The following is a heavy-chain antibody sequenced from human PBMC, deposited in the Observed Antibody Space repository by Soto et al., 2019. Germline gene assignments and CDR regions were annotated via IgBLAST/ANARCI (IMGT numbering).Heavy chain of an antibody. CDR3: ARAMSSRYCSGGSCYLWYFDL. CDR1: GYTFTSYG. D-gene: IGHD2-15*01. V-gene: IGHV1-18*01. CDR2: ISAYNGNT. J-gene: IGHJ2*01. Sequence: ASVKVSCKASGYTFTSYGISWVRQAPGQGLEWMGWISAYNGNTNYAQKLQGRVTMTTDTSTSTAYMELSSLRSEDTAVYYCARAMSSRYCSGGSCYLWYFDLWGRGTLVTVAS.